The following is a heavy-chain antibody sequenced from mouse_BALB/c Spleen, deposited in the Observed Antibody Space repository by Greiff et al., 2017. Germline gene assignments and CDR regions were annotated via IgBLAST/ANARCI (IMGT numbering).Heavy chain of an antibody. V-gene: IGHV3-2*02. CDR1: GYSITSDYA. CDR2: ISYSGST. D-gene: IGHD2-1*01. Sequence: VQLQESGPGLVKPSQSLSLTCTVTGYSITSDYAWNWIRQFPGNKLEWMGYISYSGSTSYNPSLKSRISITRDTSKNQFFLQLNSVTTEDTATYYCARRDYYGNYTYAMDYWGQGTSVTVSS. J-gene: IGHJ4*01. CDR3: ARRDYYGNYTYAMDY.